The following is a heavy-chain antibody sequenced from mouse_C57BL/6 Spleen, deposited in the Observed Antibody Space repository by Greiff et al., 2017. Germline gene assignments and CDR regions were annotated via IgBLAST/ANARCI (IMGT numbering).Heavy chain of an antibody. V-gene: IGHV1-55*01. D-gene: IGHD2-5*01. Sequence: QVQLKQPGAELVKPGASVKMSCKASGYTFTSYWITWVKQRPGQGLEWIGDIYPGSGSTNYNEKFKSKATLTVDTSSSTAYMQLSSLTSEDSAVYYCASQAYYSNYLAWFAYWGQGTLVTVSA. CDR3: ASQAYYSNYLAWFAY. CDR2: IYPGSGST. CDR1: GYTFTSYW. J-gene: IGHJ3*01.